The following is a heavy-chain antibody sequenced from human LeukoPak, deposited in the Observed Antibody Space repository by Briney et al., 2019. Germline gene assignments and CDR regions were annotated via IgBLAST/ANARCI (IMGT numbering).Heavy chain of an antibody. J-gene: IGHJ2*01. CDR2: ISNDGSHQ. CDR3: ARGNGGQNYVVSFWYFDL. CDR1: GFTFSDYL. Sequence: GGSLRLSCAASGFTFSDYLVHWVRQIPGKGLEWVAVISNDGSHQFYADSVKGRFTISRDNSKNTLDLQMNSLRPADTALYYCARGNGGQNYVVSFWYFDLWGRGTLVTVSS. V-gene: IGHV3-30*04. D-gene: IGHD1-7*01.